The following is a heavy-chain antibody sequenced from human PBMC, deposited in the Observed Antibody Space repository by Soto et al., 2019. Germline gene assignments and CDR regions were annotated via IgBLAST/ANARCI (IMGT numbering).Heavy chain of an antibody. Sequence: EVQLLESGGGLVQPGGSLRLSCAASGFTFSNYAMTWVRQAPGKGLECVSTINTSGGNTHYADSVKGRFSVSRDNSKNTLSLQMTSLSAEDTAVYYCTKEGQHTSWGQGTLVTVSS. D-gene: IGHD6-13*01. V-gene: IGHV3-23*01. CDR1: GFTFSNYA. CDR3: TKEGQHTS. CDR2: INTSGGNT. J-gene: IGHJ5*02.